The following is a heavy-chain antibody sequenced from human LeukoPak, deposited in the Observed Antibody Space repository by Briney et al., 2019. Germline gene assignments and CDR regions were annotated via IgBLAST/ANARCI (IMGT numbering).Heavy chain of an antibody. V-gene: IGHV3-30*18. J-gene: IGHJ5*02. D-gene: IGHD6-13*01. CDR3: AKGVIAAALFDP. CDR2: ISYDGSNK. Sequence: GRSLRLSCAASGFTFSSYGMHWVRQAPGKGLEWVAVISYDGSNKYYADSVKSRFTISRDNSKNTLYLQMSSLRAEDTAVYYCAKGVIAAALFDPWGQGTLVTVSS. CDR1: GFTFSSYG.